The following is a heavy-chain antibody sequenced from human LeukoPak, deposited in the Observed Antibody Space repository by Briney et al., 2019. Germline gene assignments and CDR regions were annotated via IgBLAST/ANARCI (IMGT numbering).Heavy chain of an antibody. CDR1: GGSISSSNYY. J-gene: IGHJ5*02. CDR2: IYYNGNT. Sequence: PSETLSLTCTVSGGSISSSNYYWGWIRQPPGKGLEWIGSIYYNGNTYYKPSLESRVTISVDTSKNQFSLKLSSVTAADTAVYYCARHITMVRGVINGVNWFDPWGQGTLVTVSS. V-gene: IGHV4-39*01. CDR3: ARHITMVRGVINGVNWFDP. D-gene: IGHD3-10*01.